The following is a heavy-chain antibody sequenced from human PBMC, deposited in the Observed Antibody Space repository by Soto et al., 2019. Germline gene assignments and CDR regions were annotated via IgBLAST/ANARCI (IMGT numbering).Heavy chain of an antibody. Sequence: GGSLRLSCAAPGFTFSSFAMSWVRQAPGKGLEWVSAISGSGGSTYYADSVKGRFTISRDNSKNTLYLQMNSLRAEDTAVYYCAKGDAVGSYRYYGMDVWGQGTTVTVSS. D-gene: IGHD1-26*01. J-gene: IGHJ6*02. CDR2: ISGSGGST. V-gene: IGHV3-23*01. CDR1: GFTFSSFA. CDR3: AKGDAVGSYRYYGMDV.